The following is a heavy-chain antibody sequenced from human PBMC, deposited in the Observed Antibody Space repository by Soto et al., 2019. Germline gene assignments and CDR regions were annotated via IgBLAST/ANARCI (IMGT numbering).Heavy chain of an antibody. J-gene: IGHJ5*02. D-gene: IGHD4-17*01. Sequence: VESLKISCNGSGYSLTSDWISWVRQMPGKGLEWMGRIDPSDSYTNYSPSFQGHVTISADKSISTAYLQWSSLKASDTAMYYCARLGGDYGFTVAWFDPWGQGTLVTVSS. CDR1: GYSLTSDW. CDR3: ARLGGDYGFTVAWFDP. V-gene: IGHV5-10-1*01. CDR2: IDPSDSYT.